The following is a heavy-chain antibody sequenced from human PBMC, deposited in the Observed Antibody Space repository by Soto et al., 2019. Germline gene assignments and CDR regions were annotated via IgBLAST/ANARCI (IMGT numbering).Heavy chain of an antibody. J-gene: IGHJ4*02. CDR1: GYSFTGYY. CDR2: ISPNSGGT. CDR3: GKGRSGDVGVFY. D-gene: IGHD1-26*01. V-gene: IGHV1-2*02. Sequence: QVQLVQSGAEVKKSGASVKISCKASGYSFTGYYIHSVRQAPGQGFEWMGEISPNSGGTKYAQKFQGRVTMTRDTSITTVYMDLSNLSPDDTAVYYCGKGRSGDVGVFYWGQGTLVTVYS.